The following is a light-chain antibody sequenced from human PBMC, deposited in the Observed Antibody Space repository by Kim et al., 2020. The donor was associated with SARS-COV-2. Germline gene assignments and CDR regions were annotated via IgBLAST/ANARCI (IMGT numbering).Light chain of an antibody. J-gene: IGLJ3*02. V-gene: IGLV3-9*01. CDR1: NIGSKN. Sequence: SGALGQTARMIWGGNNIGSKNVHWYQQRPGQAPVLVIYRDDNRPSGIPERCSGSNSGNTATLTISRAQAGDESDYYCQLWDSSTAVFGGGTKLTVL. CDR3: QLWDSSTAV. CDR2: RDD.